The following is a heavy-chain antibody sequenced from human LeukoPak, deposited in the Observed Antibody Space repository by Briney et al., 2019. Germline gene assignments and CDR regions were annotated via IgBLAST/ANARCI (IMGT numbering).Heavy chain of an antibody. Sequence: SENLSLTCTVSGGSISSGGYYWSWIRQPPGKGLEWIGYIYHSGSTYYNPSLKSRVTISVDRSKNQFSLKLSSVTAADTAVYYCARELRIVGATDRFDPWGQGTLVTVSS. CDR2: IYHSGST. V-gene: IGHV4-30-2*01. D-gene: IGHD1-26*01. CDR3: ARELRIVGATDRFDP. CDR1: GGSISSGGYY. J-gene: IGHJ5*02.